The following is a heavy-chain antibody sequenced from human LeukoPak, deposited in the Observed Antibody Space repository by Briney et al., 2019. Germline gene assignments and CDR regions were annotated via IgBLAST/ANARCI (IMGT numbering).Heavy chain of an antibody. CDR3: ATIPAESIHFDY. V-gene: IGHV1-18*01. Sequence: GASVKVSCKASGYDFINYGISWVRQAPGQGLEWMGWRSIYNGNTDYKLQGRVTMTTDTSTSTAYMELSSLRSEDTAVYYCATIPAESIHFDYWGQGTQVTVSS. CDR1: GYDFINYG. D-gene: IGHD6-25*01. CDR2: RSIYNGNT. J-gene: IGHJ4*02.